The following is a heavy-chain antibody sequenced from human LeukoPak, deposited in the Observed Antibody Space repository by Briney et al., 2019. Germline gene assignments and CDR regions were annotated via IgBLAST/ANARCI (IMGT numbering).Heavy chain of an antibody. J-gene: IGHJ3*02. CDR1: GYSISSGYY. CDR2: IYYSGST. Sequence: SETLSLTCTVSGYSISSGYYWGWIRQPPGKGLEWIGSIYYSGSTYYNPSLKSRVTISVDTSKNQFSLKLSSVTAADTAVYYCARAGGTEAFDIWGQGTMVTVSS. CDR3: ARAGGTEAFDI. V-gene: IGHV4-38-2*02. D-gene: IGHD2-15*01.